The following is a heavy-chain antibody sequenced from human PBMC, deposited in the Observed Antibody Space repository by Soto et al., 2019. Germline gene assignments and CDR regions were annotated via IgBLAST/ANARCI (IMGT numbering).Heavy chain of an antibody. Sequence: EVQLLESGGGLVQPGGSLRLSCAASGFTFSSYAMSWVRQAPGKGLEWVSAISGSGGSTYYADSVKGRFTISRDNSKNTLYLQMNSLRAEDTAVYYCAKRSKDIGITGHSKTTPFDYWGQGTLVTVSS. V-gene: IGHV3-23*01. CDR2: ISGSGGST. J-gene: IGHJ4*02. CDR1: GFTFSSYA. D-gene: IGHD1-20*01. CDR3: AKRSKDIGITGHSKTTPFDY.